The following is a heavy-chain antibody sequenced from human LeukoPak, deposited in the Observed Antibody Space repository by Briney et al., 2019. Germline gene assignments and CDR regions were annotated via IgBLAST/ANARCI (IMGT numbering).Heavy chain of an antibody. V-gene: IGHV4-34*01. CDR1: GGSIGTYY. CDR3: ARAGYSSSWYYYYYYGMDV. D-gene: IGHD6-13*01. J-gene: IGHJ6*02. CDR2: INHSGST. Sequence: PSETLSLTCTVSGGSIGTYYWSWIRQSPGKGLVWIGEINHSGSTNYNPSLKSRVTISVDTSKNQFSLKLSSVTAADTAVYYCARAGYSSSWYYYYYYGMDVWGQGTTVTVSS.